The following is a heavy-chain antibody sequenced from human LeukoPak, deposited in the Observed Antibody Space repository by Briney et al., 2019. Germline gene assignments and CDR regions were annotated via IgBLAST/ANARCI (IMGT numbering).Heavy chain of an antibody. J-gene: IGHJ6*03. CDR1: GFPFSVYY. Sequence: GGSLRLSCTASGFPFSVYYISWGPQAPGAGLEWLANIKGDGSVQDYVDSVKGRFTISRDNTKNSLYLQMNNLRVDDTAVYYCVGQLLRAVWGKGTTVTVSS. CDR3: VGQLLRAV. D-gene: IGHD2-2*01. V-gene: IGHV3-7*01. CDR2: IKGDGSVQ.